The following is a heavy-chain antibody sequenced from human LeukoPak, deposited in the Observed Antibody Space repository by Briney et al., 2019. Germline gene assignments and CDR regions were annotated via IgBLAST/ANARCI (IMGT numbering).Heavy chain of an antibody. CDR3: ARDRQFYYYGSGSRRWFDP. V-gene: IGHV1-18*01. D-gene: IGHD3-10*01. Sequence: ASVKVSCTASGYTFTSYGISWVRQAPGQGLEWMGWISAYNGNTNYAQKLQGRVTMTTDTSTSTAYMELRSLRSDDTAVYYCARDRQFYYYGSGSRRWFDPWGQGTLVTVSS. CDR1: GYTFTSYG. J-gene: IGHJ5*02. CDR2: ISAYNGNT.